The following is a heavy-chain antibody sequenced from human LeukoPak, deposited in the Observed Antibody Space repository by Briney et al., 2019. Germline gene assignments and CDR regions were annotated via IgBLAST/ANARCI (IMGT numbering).Heavy chain of an antibody. D-gene: IGHD6-6*01. CDR3: AKVTAARSYYYYGMDV. CDR1: GFTFSSYG. V-gene: IGHV3-30*18. CDR2: ISYDGSNK. Sequence: PGGSLRLSCAASGFTFSSYGMHWARQAPGKGLEWVAVISYDGSNKYYADSVKGRFTISRDNSKSTLYLQMNSLRAEDTAVYYCAKVTAARSYYYYGMDVWGQGTTVTVSS. J-gene: IGHJ6*02.